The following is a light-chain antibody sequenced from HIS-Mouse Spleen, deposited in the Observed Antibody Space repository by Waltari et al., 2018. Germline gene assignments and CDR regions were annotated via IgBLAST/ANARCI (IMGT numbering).Light chain of an antibody. CDR3: YSTDSSGNHYV. J-gene: IGLJ1*01. CDR1: ALPKKY. CDR2: EDS. V-gene: IGLV3-10*01. Sequence: SYALTQPPSASVSPGQTASITCSGDALPKKYAYWYQQKSGQPPVLLIYEDSKRPSGIPERFSGSSSGTMATLTISGAQVEDEADYYCYSTDSSGNHYVFGTGTKVTVL.